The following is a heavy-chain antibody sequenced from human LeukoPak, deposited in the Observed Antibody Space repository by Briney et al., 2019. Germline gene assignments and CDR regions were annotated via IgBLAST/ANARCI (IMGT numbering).Heavy chain of an antibody. J-gene: IGHJ4*02. Sequence: ASVKVSCKASGYTFTDYYMPWVRQAPGQGLEWMGRINPNSGGTNYAQKFQGRVTMTRDTSISTAYMDLSRLKSDDTAVYYCARGEWLLHYWGQGSLVTVSS. CDR1: GYTFTDYY. V-gene: IGHV1-2*06. CDR2: INPNSGGT. CDR3: ARGEWLLHY. D-gene: IGHD3-22*01.